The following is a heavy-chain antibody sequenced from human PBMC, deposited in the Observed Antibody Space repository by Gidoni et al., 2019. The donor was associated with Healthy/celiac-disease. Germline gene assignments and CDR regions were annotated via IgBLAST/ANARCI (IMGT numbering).Heavy chain of an antibody. Sequence: SGAASGFTFSSYAMSWVRQAPGKGLEWVSAISGSGGSTYYADSVKGRFTISRDNSKNTLYLQMNSLRAEDTSVYYCSQTPKKFDFDYWGQGTLVTVSS. J-gene: IGHJ4*02. D-gene: IGHD3-16*01. V-gene: IGHV3-23*01. CDR3: SQTPKKFDFDY. CDR1: GFTFSSYA. CDR2: ISGSGGST.